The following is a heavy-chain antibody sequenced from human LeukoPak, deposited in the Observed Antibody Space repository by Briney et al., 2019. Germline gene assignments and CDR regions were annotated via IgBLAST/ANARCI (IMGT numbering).Heavy chain of an antibody. CDR1: GYTFTSYD. D-gene: IGHD5-12*01. V-gene: IGHV1-2*02. Sequence: GASVKVSCKASGYTFTSYDINWVRQATGQGLEWMGWINPNSGGTNYAQKFQGRVTMTRDTSISTAYMELSRLRSGDTAVYYCARMGPVAMIDYWGQGTLVTVSS. J-gene: IGHJ4*02. CDR2: INPNSGGT. CDR3: ARMGPVAMIDY.